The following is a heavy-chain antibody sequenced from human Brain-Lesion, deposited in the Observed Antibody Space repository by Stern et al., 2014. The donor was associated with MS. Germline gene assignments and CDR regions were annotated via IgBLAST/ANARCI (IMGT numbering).Heavy chain of an antibody. J-gene: IGHJ5*02. CDR3: AGEEDIRYCSGGSCTGNWFDP. D-gene: IGHD2-15*01. V-gene: IGHV4-39*01. CDR2: IYYSGNT. CDR1: GGSVSSTSYA. Sequence: QLQLQESGPGLVKPSETLSLTCTVAGGSVSSTSYAWAWIRQPPGKWLEWIGTIYYSGNTYYNPSLKSRLTISLDTSKNQFSLQLRSVTAADTAVYYCAGEEDIRYCSGGSCTGNWFDPWGQGTLVTVSS.